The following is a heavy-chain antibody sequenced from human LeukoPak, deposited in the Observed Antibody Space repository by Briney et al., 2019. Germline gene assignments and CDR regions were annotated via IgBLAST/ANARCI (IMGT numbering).Heavy chain of an antibody. CDR1: GGTFISYV. D-gene: IGHD5-18*01. V-gene: IGHV1-2*06. CDR2: IDPNSGGT. Sequence: ASVKVSCKASGGTFISYVISWVRQAPGQGLEWMGHIDPNSGGTRFAQKFQGRVTITRETSTTSLYMELSSLIFDDTAVYYCARDVGYSYGGVWHKYFDSWGRGTLVTVSS. CDR3: ARDVGYSYGGVWHKYFDS. J-gene: IGHJ4*01.